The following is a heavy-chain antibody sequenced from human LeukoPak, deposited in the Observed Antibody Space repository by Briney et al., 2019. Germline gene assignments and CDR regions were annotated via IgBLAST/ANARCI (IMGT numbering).Heavy chain of an antibody. J-gene: IGHJ6*02. Sequence: GGSLRLSCAASGFTFSSYAMSWVRQAPGKGLEWVSAISGSGGSTYYADSVKGRFTISRDNSKNTLYLQMNSLRAEDTAVYYCAKDIREPAAYYYYGMDVWGQGTTVTVSS. CDR3: AKDIREPAAYYYYGMDV. D-gene: IGHD1-26*01. CDR1: GFTFSSYA. V-gene: IGHV3-23*01. CDR2: ISGSGGST.